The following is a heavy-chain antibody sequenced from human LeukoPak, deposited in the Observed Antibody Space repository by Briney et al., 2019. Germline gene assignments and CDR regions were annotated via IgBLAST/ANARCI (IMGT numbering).Heavy chain of an antibody. Sequence: GGSLRLSCAASGFTFSSYAMSSGRQAPGKGLEWVSAISGSGGSTYYADSVKGRFTISRDNSKNTVYLQMDSLKAEDTAVYYCPKDWVGYSYGFDYWGQGTLVTVSS. J-gene: IGHJ4*02. CDR3: PKDWVGYSYGFDY. V-gene: IGHV3-23*01. CDR2: ISGSGGST. D-gene: IGHD5-18*01. CDR1: GFTFSSYA.